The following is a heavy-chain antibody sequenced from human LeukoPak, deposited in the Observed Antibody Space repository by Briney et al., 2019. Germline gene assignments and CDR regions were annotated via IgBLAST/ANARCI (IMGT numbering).Heavy chain of an antibody. CDR2: IKQDGSEK. D-gene: IGHD1-26*01. Sequence: GGSLRLSCAASGFTFSSYWMSWVRQAPGKGLEWVANIKQDGSEKYYVDSVKGRFTISRDNAKNSLYLQMNSLRVEDTAVYYCARGDPSWSLIYYMDVWGKGTTVTVAS. CDR1: GFTFSSYW. J-gene: IGHJ6*03. V-gene: IGHV3-7*01. CDR3: ARGDPSWSLIYYMDV.